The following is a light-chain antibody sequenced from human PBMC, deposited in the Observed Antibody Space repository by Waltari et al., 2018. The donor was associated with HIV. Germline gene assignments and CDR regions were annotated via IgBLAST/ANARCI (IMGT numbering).Light chain of an antibody. CDR1: QNLNNW. V-gene: IGKV1-5*03. Sequence: DIQMTQSPSTLSASVGDRVPITCRASQNLNNWLAWYQQKPGKAPKLLIYKTSTLKSGVPSRFSGSGSGTEFTLTISSLQPDDLATYHCQHYNGYPITFGGGTKVEIK. CDR2: KTS. CDR3: QHYNGYPIT. J-gene: IGKJ4*01.